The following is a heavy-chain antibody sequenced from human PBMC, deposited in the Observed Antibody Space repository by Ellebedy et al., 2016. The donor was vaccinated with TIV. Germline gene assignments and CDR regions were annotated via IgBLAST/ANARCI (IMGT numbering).Heavy chain of an antibody. CDR3: ARVRYGGYVAY. Sequence: GGSLRLXCAASGFTFSSYSMNWVRQAPGKGLEWVSSISSSSSYIYYADSVKGQFTISRDNAKNSLYLQMNSLRAEDTAVYYCARVRYGGYVAYWGQGTLVTVSS. V-gene: IGHV3-21*01. D-gene: IGHD1-26*01. J-gene: IGHJ4*02. CDR2: ISSSSSYI. CDR1: GFTFSSYS.